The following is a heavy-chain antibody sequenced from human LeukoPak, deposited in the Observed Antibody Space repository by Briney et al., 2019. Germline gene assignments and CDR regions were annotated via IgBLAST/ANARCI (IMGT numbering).Heavy chain of an antibody. CDR1: GGSFTGYY. J-gene: IGHJ4*02. Sequence: SETLSLTCAVYGGSFTGYYWSWIRQPPGKGLEWIGEISHRGSTNYNPSLKSRVTISVYTSKNQFSLKLTSVTAADTAVYYCVRGVADSYGQFDNWGQGTLVTVSS. CDR2: ISHRGST. D-gene: IGHD3-10*01. V-gene: IGHV4-34*01. CDR3: VRGVADSYGQFDN.